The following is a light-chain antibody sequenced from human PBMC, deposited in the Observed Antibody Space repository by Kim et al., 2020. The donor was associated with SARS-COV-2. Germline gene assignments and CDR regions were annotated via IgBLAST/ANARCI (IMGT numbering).Light chain of an antibody. CDR2: AKN. CDR1: TPTVRH. J-gene: IGLJ3*02. Sequence: LGRTVTITCRGDTPTVRHTAWYQPKPQQAPVLLIYAKNSRPSGIPDRFSGSSSGDTASLTITGAQAEDEADYYCNSRDIRGDHWVFGGGTQLTVL. V-gene: IGLV3-19*01. CDR3: NSRDIRGDHWV.